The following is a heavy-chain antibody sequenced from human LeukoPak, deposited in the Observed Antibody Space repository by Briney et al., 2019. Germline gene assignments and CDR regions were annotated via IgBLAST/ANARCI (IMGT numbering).Heavy chain of an antibody. D-gene: IGHD3-22*01. CDR3: ARDGWYYDSSGFY. CDR1: GFTFSSYW. CDR2: IKQDGSEK. J-gene: IGHJ4*02. Sequence: PGGSLRLSCAASGFTFSSYWMSWVRQAPGKGLEWGANIKQDGSEKYYVDSVKGRFTISRDNAKNSLYLQMNSLRAEDTAVYYCARDGWYYDSSGFYWGQGTLVTVSS. V-gene: IGHV3-7*01.